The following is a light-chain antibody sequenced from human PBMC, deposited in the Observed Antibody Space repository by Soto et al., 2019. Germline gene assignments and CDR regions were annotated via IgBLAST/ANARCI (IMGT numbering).Light chain of an antibody. CDR2: QGS. J-gene: IGLJ2*01. CDR1: RSDVGSSNL. Sequence: QSALTQPASLSGSPGQSITISCTGTRSDVGSSNLVSWDQQHPGKAPKLMIYQGSKRPSGVSNRFSGSKSGNTASLTISGLQAGAEAHYYCCSYAGSSTHVVFGGGTQRPVL. CDR3: CSYAGSSTHVV. V-gene: IGLV2-23*01.